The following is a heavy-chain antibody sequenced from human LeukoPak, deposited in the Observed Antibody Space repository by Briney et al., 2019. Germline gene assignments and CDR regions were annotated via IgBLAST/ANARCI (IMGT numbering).Heavy chain of an antibody. CDR3: ARGPAKYYDFWSGPYYYYYMDV. Sequence: KPSETLSLTCTVSGGSISSYYWSWIRQPPGKGLEWIGYIYYSGSTNYNPSLKSRVTISVDTSKNQFSLKLSSVTAADTAVYYCARGPAKYYDFWSGPYYYYYMDVWGKGTTVTVFS. CDR2: IYYSGST. V-gene: IGHV4-59*01. D-gene: IGHD3-3*01. CDR1: GGSISSYY. J-gene: IGHJ6*03.